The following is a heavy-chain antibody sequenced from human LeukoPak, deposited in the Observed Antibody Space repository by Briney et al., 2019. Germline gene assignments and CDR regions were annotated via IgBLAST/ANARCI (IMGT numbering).Heavy chain of an antibody. V-gene: IGHV4-30-2*01. CDR2: IYHSGST. CDR3: ARAWAGTFDY. J-gene: IGHJ4*02. CDR1: GGSISSGGYS. Sequence: SETLSLTCAVSGGSISSGGYSWSWIRQPPGKGLEWIGYIYHSGSTYYNPSLKSRVTISVDRSKNQFSLKLSSVTAADTAVYYCARAWAGTFDYWGQGTLVTVSS.